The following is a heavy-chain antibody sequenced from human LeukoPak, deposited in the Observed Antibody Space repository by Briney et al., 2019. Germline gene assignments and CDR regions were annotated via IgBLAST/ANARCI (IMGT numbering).Heavy chain of an antibody. J-gene: IGHJ6*02. CDR2: INHSGST. CDR3: ARGRSSIRAGSGGYKQVYYYYYGMDV. Sequence: SETLSLTCAVYGGSFSGYYWSWIRQPPGKGLEWIGEINHSGSTNYNPSLKSRVTISVDTSKNQFSLKLSSVTAADTAVYYCARGRSSIRAGSGGYKQVYYYYYGMDVWGQGTTVTVSS. CDR1: GGSFSGYY. V-gene: IGHV4-34*01. D-gene: IGHD3-10*01.